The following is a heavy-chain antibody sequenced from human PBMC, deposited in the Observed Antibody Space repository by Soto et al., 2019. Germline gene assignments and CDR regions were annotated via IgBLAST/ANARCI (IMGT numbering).Heavy chain of an antibody. CDR1: GYTFTCYY. J-gene: IGHJ5*02. Sequence: ASVKGSGKASGYTFTCYYMHWVRQAPGQGLEWMGWINPNSGGTNYAQKFQGRVTMTRDTSISTAYMELSRLRSDDTAVYYCARAIAASFDPWGQGTLVTVSS. V-gene: IGHV1-2*02. CDR3: ARAIAASFDP. D-gene: IGHD6-13*01. CDR2: INPNSGGT.